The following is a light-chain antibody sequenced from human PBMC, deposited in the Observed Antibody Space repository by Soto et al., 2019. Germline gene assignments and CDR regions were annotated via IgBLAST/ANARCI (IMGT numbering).Light chain of an antibody. Sequence: QPVLTQSSSASASLGSSVKLTCTLSSGHSIYIIAWHQQQPGKAPRYLMKVEGSGSYNKGSGVPDRFSGSSSGADRYLTISNLQFEDEADYYCETWDSNSWVFGGWTKVTVL. V-gene: IGLV4-60*02. CDR3: ETWDSNSWV. CDR1: SGHSIYI. J-gene: IGLJ3*02. CDR2: VEGSGSY.